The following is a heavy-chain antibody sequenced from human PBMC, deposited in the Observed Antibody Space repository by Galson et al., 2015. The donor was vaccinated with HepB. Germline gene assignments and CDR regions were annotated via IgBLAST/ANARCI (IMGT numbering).Heavy chain of an antibody. CDR2: INREGSEI. J-gene: IGHJ6*02. D-gene: IGHD1-14*01. Sequence: SLRLSCAASGFTFSRYWMAWVRQAPGKGPEWVASINREGSEIFYVDSVKGRFTISRDNAKNSLYLQMNSLRAEDAAVYFCARDPDSSFDNRDAGYGMDVWGPGTTVAVSS. CDR1: GFTFSRYW. V-gene: IGHV3-7*03. CDR3: ARDPDSSFDNRDAGYGMDV.